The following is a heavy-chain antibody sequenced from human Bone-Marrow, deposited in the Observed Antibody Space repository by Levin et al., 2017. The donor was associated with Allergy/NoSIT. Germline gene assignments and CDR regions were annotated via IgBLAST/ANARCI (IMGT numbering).Heavy chain of an antibody. CDR2: ISYDGSRE. CDR3: AKVKVPAAISPIFDY. CDR1: GFTFSSYA. D-gene: IGHD2-2*02. Sequence: PGGSLRLSCAASGFTFSSYALHWVRQAPGKGLEWVSLISYDGSREYYADSVKGRFTISRDISNSTPYLQMHSLSGEDTAVYYCAKVKVPAAISPIFDYWGQGTLVTVSS. J-gene: IGHJ4*02. V-gene: IGHV3-30*18.